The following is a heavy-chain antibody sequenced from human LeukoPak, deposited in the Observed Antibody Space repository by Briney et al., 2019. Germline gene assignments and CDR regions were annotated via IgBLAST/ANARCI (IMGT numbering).Heavy chain of an antibody. Sequence: GGSLRLSCAASGFTFNTYWMSWVRQAPGKGVEWVANIKQDGSEKYYVDSVKGRFTISRDNAKNSLYLQMDSLRAEDTAVYYCARDKIVGATFFDYWGQGTLVTVSS. J-gene: IGHJ4*02. CDR3: ARDKIVGATFFDY. CDR1: GFTFNTYW. CDR2: IKQDGSEK. V-gene: IGHV3-7*01. D-gene: IGHD1-26*01.